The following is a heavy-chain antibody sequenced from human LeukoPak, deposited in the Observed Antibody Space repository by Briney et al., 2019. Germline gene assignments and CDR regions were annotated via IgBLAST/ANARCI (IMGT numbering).Heavy chain of an antibody. V-gene: IGHV4-38-2*02. J-gene: IGHJ4*02. CDR2: IYHSGST. CDR3: ARARGDPSDYFDY. Sequence: SETLSLTCTVSGGFISRYYWSWIRQPPGKGLEWIGSIYHSGSTYYNPSLKSRVTISVDTSKNQFSLKLSSVTAADTAVYYCARARGDPSDYFDYWGQGTLVTVSS. CDR1: GGFISRYY.